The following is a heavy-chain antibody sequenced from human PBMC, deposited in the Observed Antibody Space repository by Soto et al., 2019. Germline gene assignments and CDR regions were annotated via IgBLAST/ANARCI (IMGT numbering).Heavy chain of an antibody. CDR1: GFSFSDYA. Sequence: EVQLLDSGGGLVQPGGSLRLSCAASGFSFSDYAMNWVRQAPGKGLEWVSEISATGGSTFYADFVKGRFTISRDNSKNTLYLHRTSLRDEDTARYYCAKASSAWYDSKSYYFDDWGPGTLVTVSS. D-gene: IGHD6-19*01. CDR3: AKASSAWYDSKSYYFDD. CDR2: ISATGGST. V-gene: IGHV3-23*01. J-gene: IGHJ4*02.